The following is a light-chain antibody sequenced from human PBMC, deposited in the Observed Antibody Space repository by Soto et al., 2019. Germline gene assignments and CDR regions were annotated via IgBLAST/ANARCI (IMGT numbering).Light chain of an antibody. Sequence: EIVMTQSPATLSVSPGDSATLSCRASQSVTSNLAWYQHKPGQAPRLLIYSSSTRAAGIPARFGGSGSGTEFTFSISSLQSEDFAVYYCQQYNNWPRTFGQGTKV. CDR2: SSS. V-gene: IGKV3-15*01. CDR3: QQYNNWPRT. CDR1: QSVTSN. J-gene: IGKJ1*01.